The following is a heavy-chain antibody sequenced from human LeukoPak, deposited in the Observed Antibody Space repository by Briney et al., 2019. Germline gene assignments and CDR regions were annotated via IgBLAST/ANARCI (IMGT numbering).Heavy chain of an antibody. Sequence: SVKVSCKASGGTFSSYTISWVRQAPGQGREWMGRIIPILGIANYAQEFQGRVTITADKSTSTAYMELSSLRSEDTAVYYCAREGGDDSTRFAFDIWGQGTMVTVSS. V-gene: IGHV1-69*04. CDR1: GGTFSSYT. CDR2: IIPILGIA. J-gene: IGHJ3*02. CDR3: AREGGDDSTRFAFDI. D-gene: IGHD2-2*01.